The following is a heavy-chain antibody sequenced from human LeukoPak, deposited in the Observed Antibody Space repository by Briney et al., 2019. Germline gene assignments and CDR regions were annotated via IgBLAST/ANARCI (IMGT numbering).Heavy chain of an antibody. D-gene: IGHD3-3*01. J-gene: IGHJ4*02. Sequence: PSETLSLTCTVSGGSISSSSYYWGWIRQPPGKGLEWIGSIYYSGSTYYNPSLKSRVTISVDTSKNQFSLKLSSVTAADTAVYYCVKEYDFWSGYYGYYFDYWGQGSLVTVSS. CDR3: VKEYDFWSGYYGYYFDY. V-gene: IGHV4-39*02. CDR1: GGSISSSSYY. CDR2: IYYSGST.